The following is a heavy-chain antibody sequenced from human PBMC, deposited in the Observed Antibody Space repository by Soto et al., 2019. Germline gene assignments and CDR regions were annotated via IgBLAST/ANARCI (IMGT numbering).Heavy chain of an antibody. CDR1: GFTFSGSA. Sequence: VQLLESGGGLVQPGGSLRLSCAASGFTFSGSAMTWVRQAPGKWLEYVSSITSSGSEVFHAASVKGRFTMSRDNSKNMLYLQMNSLRAEDTAVYYCAKEGYDSGWYWDSWGQRALVTVSS. CDR2: ITSSGSEV. J-gene: IGHJ4*02. D-gene: IGHD6-19*01. V-gene: IGHV3-23*01. CDR3: AKEGYDSGWYWDS.